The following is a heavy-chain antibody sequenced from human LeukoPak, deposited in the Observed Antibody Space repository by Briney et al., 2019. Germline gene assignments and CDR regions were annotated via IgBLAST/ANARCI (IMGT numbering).Heavy chain of an antibody. V-gene: IGHV3-33*01. CDR1: GFTFSSYG. CDR3: ARGYSSSWYDY. CDR2: IWYDGSNK. J-gene: IGHJ4*02. Sequence: GGSLRLSCAASGFTFSSYGMHWVRQAPGKGLEWVAVIWYDGSNKYYADSVKGRFTISRDNSKNTLYLQMNSLRDEDTAVYYCARGYSSSWYDYWGQGTLVTVSS. D-gene: IGHD6-13*01.